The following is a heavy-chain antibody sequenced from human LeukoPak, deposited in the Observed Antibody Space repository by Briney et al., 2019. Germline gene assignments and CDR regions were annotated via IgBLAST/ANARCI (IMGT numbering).Heavy chain of an antibody. CDR3: ARVITIFEVVILMYFDY. V-gene: IGHV4-39*01. D-gene: IGHD3-3*01. CDR1: GGSISSSSYY. J-gene: IGHJ4*02. CDR2: IYYSGST. Sequence: PSETLSLTCTVSGGSISSSSYYWGWIRQPPGKGLEWIGSIYYSGSTYYNPSLKSRVTISVDTSKNQFSLKLSSVTAADTAVYYCARVITIFEVVILMYFDYWGQGTLVTVSS.